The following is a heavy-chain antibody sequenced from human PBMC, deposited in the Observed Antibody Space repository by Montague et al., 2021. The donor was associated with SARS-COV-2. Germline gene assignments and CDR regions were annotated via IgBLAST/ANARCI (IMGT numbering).Heavy chain of an antibody. J-gene: IGHJ3*01. V-gene: IGHV4-39*02. CDR3: ARGQVTAFAILIVFPAAGALDS. CDR1: SGSISSPDYY. CDR2: ISYAGRT. Sequence: SETLSLTCTVSSGSISSPDYYWGWIRQSPGKGLEWIGSISYAGRTYYNPSLRSRVSFSMDTSKNHFSLSLNSVTAADTATYYCARGQVTAFAILIVFPAAGALDSWGRGTTVTVSS. D-gene: IGHD2-21*01.